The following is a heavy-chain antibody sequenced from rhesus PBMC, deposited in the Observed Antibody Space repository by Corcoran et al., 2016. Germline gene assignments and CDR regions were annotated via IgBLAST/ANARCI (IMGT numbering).Heavy chain of an antibody. CDR2: IDSSGRN. CDR3: ARDQQPYYGLDS. Sequence: QLQLQESGPGLVKPSETLSLTCAVSGGSISGYWWSWIRQPPGKGLGWVGRIDSSGRNDYNPSLKSRGTISRDTSRNQFSLKLSSVTAADTAVYYCARDQQPYYGLDSWGQGVVVTVSS. J-gene: IGHJ6*01. D-gene: IGHD6-43*01. CDR1: GGSISGYW. V-gene: IGHV4-160*01.